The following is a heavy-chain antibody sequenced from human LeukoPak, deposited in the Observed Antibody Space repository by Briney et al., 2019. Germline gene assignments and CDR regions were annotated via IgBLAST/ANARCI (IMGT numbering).Heavy chain of an antibody. V-gene: IGHV3-48*04. CDR3: ARYYDTGGYYYVALGY. CDR2: ISSSGTTI. D-gene: IGHD3-22*01. CDR1: GFSFSSYA. J-gene: IGHJ4*02. Sequence: GGSLRLSCESSGFSFSSYAMSWVRQAPGKGLEWVSYISSSGTTIYYADSVKGRFTISRDNAKNSLYLQMNSLRAEDTAVYYCARYYDTGGYYYVALGYWGQGTLVTVSS.